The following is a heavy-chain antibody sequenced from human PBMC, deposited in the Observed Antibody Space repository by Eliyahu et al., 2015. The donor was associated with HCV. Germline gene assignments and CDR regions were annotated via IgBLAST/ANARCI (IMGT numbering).Heavy chain of an antibody. V-gene: IGHV3-48*01. CDR2: ISSSSSTI. CDR3: ARDGEEGFGKYPYYYYGMDV. CDR1: GFTFSSYS. Sequence: EVQLVESGGGLVQPGGSLRLSCAASGFTFSSYSMXWVRQAPGKGLEWXSYISSSSSTIYYADSVKGRFTISRDNAKNSLYLQMNSLRAEDTAVYYCARDGEEGFGKYPYYYYGMDVWGQGTTVTVSS. D-gene: IGHD3-10*01. J-gene: IGHJ6*02.